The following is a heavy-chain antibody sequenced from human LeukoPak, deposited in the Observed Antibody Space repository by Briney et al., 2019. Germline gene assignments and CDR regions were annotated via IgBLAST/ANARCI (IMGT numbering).Heavy chain of an antibody. Sequence: ASVKVSCKASGYTFTGYYMHWVRQAPGQGLEWMGWINPNSGGTNFAQKFQGRVTMTRDTSISTAYMELRSLRSDDTAVYYCARDQPYYGDYTVLNYWGQGTLVTVSS. CDR3: ARDQPYYGDYTVLNY. CDR1: GYTFTGYY. V-gene: IGHV1-2*02. CDR2: INPNSGGT. J-gene: IGHJ4*02. D-gene: IGHD4-17*01.